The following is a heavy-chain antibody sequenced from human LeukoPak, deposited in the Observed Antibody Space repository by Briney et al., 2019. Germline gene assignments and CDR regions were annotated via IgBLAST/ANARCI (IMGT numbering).Heavy chain of an antibody. CDR3: ARDPDHDSSSSGIVDY. Sequence: GGSLRLSCAASGFTFSSYAMHWVRQAPGKGLEWVAVISYDGSNKYYADSVKGRFTISRDNSKNTLYLQMNSLRAEDTAVYYCARDPDHDSSSSGIVDYWGQGTLVTVSS. CDR1: GFTFSSYA. CDR2: ISYDGSNK. V-gene: IGHV3-30*01. J-gene: IGHJ4*02. D-gene: IGHD6-6*01.